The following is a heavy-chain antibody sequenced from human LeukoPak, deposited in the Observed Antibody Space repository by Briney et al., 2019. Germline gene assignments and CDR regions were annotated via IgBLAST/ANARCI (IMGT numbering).Heavy chain of an antibody. D-gene: IGHD1-1*01. J-gene: IGHJ4*02. CDR1: GGSISSYY. V-gene: IGHV4-59*08. Sequence: PSETLSLTCTVSGGSISSYYWRWIRQPPGKGLEWIGYIYYSGSTNYNPSLKSRVTISVDTSKNHFSLNLSSVTAADTAVYYCASHVVTTWGDYFDYWGQGTLVTVSS. CDR2: IYYSGST. CDR3: ASHVVTTWGDYFDY.